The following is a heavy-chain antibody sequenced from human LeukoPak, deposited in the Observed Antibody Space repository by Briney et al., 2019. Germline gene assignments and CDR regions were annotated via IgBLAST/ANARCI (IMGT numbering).Heavy chain of an antibody. CDR2: VYYSGST. V-gene: IGHV4-31*03. Sequence: SQTLSLTCTVSGGSISSGGYYWSWIRQHPGKGLEWIGSVYYSGSTNYSPSLQGRVIISLDTSRNQFSLKLSSVTAADTAVYYCAKPAKGYYYYDSSGYYLPFDYWGQGTLVTVSS. D-gene: IGHD3-22*01. CDR3: AKPAKGYYYYDSSGYYLPFDY. CDR1: GGSISSGGYY. J-gene: IGHJ4*02.